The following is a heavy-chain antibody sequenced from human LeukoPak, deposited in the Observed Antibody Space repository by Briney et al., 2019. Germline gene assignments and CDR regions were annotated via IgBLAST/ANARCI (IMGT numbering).Heavy chain of an antibody. CDR2: TYYRSKWHY. Sequence: SQTLSLTCAISGDSVSSNSAAWNWIRKSPSRGLEWLGRTYYRSKWHYDYSPSVRSRITVNSDTSKNQFSLQLNSVTPEDTAVYYCVRESAYDSGWGTRWFDPWGQGTLVTVSS. CDR3: VRESAYDSGWGTRWFDP. V-gene: IGHV6-1*01. D-gene: IGHD6-19*01. J-gene: IGHJ5*02. CDR1: GDSVSSNSAA.